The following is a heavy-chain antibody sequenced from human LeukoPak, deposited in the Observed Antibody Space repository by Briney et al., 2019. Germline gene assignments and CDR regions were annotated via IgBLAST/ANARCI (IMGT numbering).Heavy chain of an antibody. CDR1: GFTFSSYS. D-gene: IGHD3-10*01. Sequence: GGSLRLSCAASGFTFSSYSMNWVRQAPGKGLEWVSAISGSGGSTYYADSVKGRFTISRDNSKNTLYLQMNSLRAEDTAVYYCATAMVRGVPDYWGQGTLVTVSS. CDR3: ATAMVRGVPDY. V-gene: IGHV3-23*01. CDR2: ISGSGGST. J-gene: IGHJ4*02.